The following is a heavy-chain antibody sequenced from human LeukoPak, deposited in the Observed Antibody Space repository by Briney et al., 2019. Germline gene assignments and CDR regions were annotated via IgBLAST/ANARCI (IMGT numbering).Heavy chain of an antibody. J-gene: IGHJ3*02. D-gene: IGHD6-6*01. CDR3: ATSDIKNVFDI. CDR1: GFTFSDYY. CDR2: ISSSGSTI. V-gene: IGHV3-11*04. Sequence: PGGSLRLSCAASGFTFSDYYMTWIRQAPGKGLEWVSYISSSGSTIYYADSVKGRFTISRDNAKNSLYLQMNSLRAEDTAVYYCATSDIKNVFDIWGQGTMVTVSS.